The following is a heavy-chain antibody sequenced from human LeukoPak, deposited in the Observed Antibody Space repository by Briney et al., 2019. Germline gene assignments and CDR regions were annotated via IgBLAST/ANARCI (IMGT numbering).Heavy chain of an antibody. CDR2: IIGSSLYI. J-gene: IGHJ4*02. Sequence: GGSLRLSCGASGFTFSPYSMNWVGQAPGKGLEWCSSIIGSSLYIYYADSVKGGFTISRDNAKNSLYLQMNSLRAEDTAVYYCARDPPYYDNSGYYYDYWGQGALVTASS. D-gene: IGHD3-22*01. V-gene: IGHV3-21*01. CDR1: GFTFSPYS. CDR3: ARDPPYYDNSGYYYDY.